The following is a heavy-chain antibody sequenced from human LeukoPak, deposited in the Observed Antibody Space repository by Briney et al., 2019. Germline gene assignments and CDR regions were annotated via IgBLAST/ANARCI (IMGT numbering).Heavy chain of an antibody. CDR2: ISYDGSNK. Sequence: GSLRLSCAASGFTFSSYAMHWVRQAPGKGLEWVAVISYDGSNKYYADSVKGRFTISRDNSKNTLYLQMNSLRAEDTAVYYCARGRRWLQLYGSDYWGQGTLVTVSS. V-gene: IGHV3-30-3*01. CDR3: ARGRRWLQLYGSDY. D-gene: IGHD5-24*01. J-gene: IGHJ4*02. CDR1: GFTFSSYA.